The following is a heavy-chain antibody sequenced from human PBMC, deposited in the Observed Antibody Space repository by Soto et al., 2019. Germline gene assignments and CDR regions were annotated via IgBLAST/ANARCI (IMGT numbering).Heavy chain of an antibody. CDR1: GFTFSSHA. J-gene: IGHJ4*02. V-gene: IGHV3-30-3*01. Sequence: QVQLVESGGGVVQPGRSLRLSCAVSGFTFSSHAMHWVRQAPGKGLEWVALISSDGSNKYYADSVKGRFTTSRDNSKNTMYLQMNSLRVEDTAVSYCARDDEGGSDCDLGYWGQGALVTVSS. D-gene: IGHD1-26*01. CDR2: ISSDGSNK. CDR3: ARDDEGGSDCDLGY.